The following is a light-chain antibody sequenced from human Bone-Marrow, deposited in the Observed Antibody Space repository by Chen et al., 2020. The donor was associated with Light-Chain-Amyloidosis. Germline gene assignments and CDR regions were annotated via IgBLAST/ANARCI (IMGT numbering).Light chain of an antibody. CDR2: DVS. J-gene: IGLJ1*01. Sequence: QSALTQPASVSGSPGQSITISCTGTSGDVGASNYVSWYQQHPGKAPTLLIYDVSNRPSGVSNRFSGSKSGNTASLTISGLQAEDEADYYCNSYTTSDTYVFGTGTEVTVL. V-gene: IGLV2-14*03. CDR3: NSYTTSDTYV. CDR1: SGDVGASNY.